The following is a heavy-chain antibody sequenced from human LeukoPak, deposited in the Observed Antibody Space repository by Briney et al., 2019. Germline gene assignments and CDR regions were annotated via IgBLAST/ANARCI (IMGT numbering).Heavy chain of an antibody. CDR1: GGSISNYN. D-gene: IGHD6-13*01. CDR3: ARRVRGSNGMDV. CDR2: IYYSYSS. V-gene: IGHV4-59*08. Sequence: SETLSLTCTVSGGSISNYNWTWIRQPPGKGLERMGYIYYSYSSNSTPSLKSRVTMSVDTSKNQFSLNLNSVTAADTAVYYCARRVRGSNGMDVWGQGTTVTVS. J-gene: IGHJ6*02.